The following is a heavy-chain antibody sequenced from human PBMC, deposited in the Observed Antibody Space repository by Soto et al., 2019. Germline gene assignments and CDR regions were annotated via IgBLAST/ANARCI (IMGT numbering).Heavy chain of an antibody. CDR3: ARTGKFYYYDMSGLPFDP. CDR2: IYHLGTT. Sequence: SSETLSLTCTGSGDTVSSTRWWSWVRLSPGRGLEWIGDIYHLGTTNYNPSLKRRVSISLDKSKNQFSLKLTSVTAADTAVYFCARTGKFYYYDMSGLPFDPWGPGVLVTVSS. V-gene: IGHV4-4*02. D-gene: IGHD3-22*01. J-gene: IGHJ5*02. CDR1: GDTVSSTRW.